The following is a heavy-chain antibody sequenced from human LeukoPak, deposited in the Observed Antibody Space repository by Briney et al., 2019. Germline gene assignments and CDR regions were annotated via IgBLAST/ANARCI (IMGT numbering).Heavy chain of an antibody. J-gene: IGHJ4*02. D-gene: IGHD2-2*01. CDR1: GGSFSGYY. Sequence: PSETLSLTCAVYGGSFSGYYLSWIRQPPGKGLEWIGEINHSGSTNYNPSLKSRVTISVDTSKNQFSLKLSSVTAADTAVYYCARGLLLRYCSSTSCPKTLDYWGQGTLVTVSS. V-gene: IGHV4-34*01. CDR2: INHSGST. CDR3: ARGLLLRYCSSTSCPKTLDY.